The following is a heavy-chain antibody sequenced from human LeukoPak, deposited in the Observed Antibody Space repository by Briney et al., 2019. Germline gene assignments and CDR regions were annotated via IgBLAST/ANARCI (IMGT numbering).Heavy chain of an antibody. CDR2: IYHSGST. Sequence: PSETLSLTCTVSGYSISSGYYWGWIRQPPGKGLEWIGSIYHSGSTYYNPSLKSRVTISVDTSKNQFSLKLSSVTAADTAVYYCARVGIITFGGVIVPSWFDPWGQGTLVTVSS. D-gene: IGHD3-16*02. V-gene: IGHV4-38-2*02. CDR3: ARVGIITFGGVIVPSWFDP. J-gene: IGHJ5*02. CDR1: GYSISSGYY.